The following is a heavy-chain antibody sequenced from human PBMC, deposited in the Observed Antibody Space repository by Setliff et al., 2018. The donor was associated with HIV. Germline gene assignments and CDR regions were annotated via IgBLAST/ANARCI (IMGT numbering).Heavy chain of an antibody. V-gene: IGHV4-39*02. CDR3: ATYLSDNYLDGAFDI. CDR2: TLYSGST. CDR1: GASVSTTGYY. J-gene: IGHJ3*02. Sequence: SETLSLTCTVSGASVSTTGYYWGWLRQSPGKVLQWIGTTLYSGSTYYNPSLKSRVTISLDTSNNDFSLTLTSVTAADTALYFCATYLSDNYLDGAFDIWGRGTMVTVSS. D-gene: IGHD3-3*01.